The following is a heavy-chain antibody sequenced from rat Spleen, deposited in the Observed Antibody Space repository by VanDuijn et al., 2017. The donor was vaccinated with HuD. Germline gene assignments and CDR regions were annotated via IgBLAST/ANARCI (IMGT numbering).Heavy chain of an antibody. J-gene: IGHJ4*01. D-gene: IGHD1-4*01. CDR2: INYDGSST. Sequence: EVQLVESDGGLVQPGRSLKLSCAASGFTFSDYYMAWVRQAPTKGLEWVATINYDGSSTYYRDSVKGRFTISRANAKNTLYLQMNSLRSEDTATYYCARPGITSYVMDAWGQGASVTVSS. CDR1: GFTFSDYY. V-gene: IGHV5-29*01. CDR3: ARPGITSYVMDA.